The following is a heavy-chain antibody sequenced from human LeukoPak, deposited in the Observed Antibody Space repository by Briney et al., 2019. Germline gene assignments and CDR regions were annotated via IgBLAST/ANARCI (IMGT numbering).Heavy chain of an antibody. D-gene: IGHD5-18*01. V-gene: IGHV3-23*01. CDR1: GFTFSSYA. J-gene: IGHJ6*03. CDR2: ISGSGSST. Sequence: GGSLRLSCAASGFTFSSYAMSWVRQAPGKGLEWVSSISGSGSSTYYADSVKGRFTISRDNSKNTLYLQMNSLRAEDTAVYYCAKLGSYGFYYYYYYMDVWGKGTTVTISS. CDR3: AKLGSYGFYYYYYYMDV.